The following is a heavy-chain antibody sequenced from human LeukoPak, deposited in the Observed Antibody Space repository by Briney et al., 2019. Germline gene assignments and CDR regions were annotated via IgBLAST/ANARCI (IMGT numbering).Heavy chain of an antibody. CDR3: AKSAICSGGSCYGGSDY. V-gene: IGHV3-23*01. CDR2: ISGSGGST. Sequence: GGSLRLSCAASGFTFSSYAMSWVRQAPGKGLDWVSAISGSGGSTYYADSVKGRFTISRDNSKNTLYLQMNSLRAEDTAVYYCAKSAICSGGSCYGGSDYWGQGTLVTVSS. CDR1: GFTFSSYA. D-gene: IGHD2-15*01. J-gene: IGHJ4*02.